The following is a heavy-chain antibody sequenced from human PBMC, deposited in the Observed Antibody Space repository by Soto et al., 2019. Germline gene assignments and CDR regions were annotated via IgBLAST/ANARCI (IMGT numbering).Heavy chain of an antibody. Sequence: QVQLVQSGAEVKKPGSSVKVSCKASGGTFSSYAISWVRQSPGQVLEWMGGIIPIFGTANYAQKFQGRVTITADESTSTAYMELSSLRSEDTAVYYCARVRQYCSSTSCYPVNGMDVWGQGTTVTVSS. CDR2: IIPIFGTA. V-gene: IGHV1-69*01. CDR3: ARVRQYCSSTSCYPVNGMDV. J-gene: IGHJ6*02. D-gene: IGHD2-2*01. CDR1: GGTFSSYA.